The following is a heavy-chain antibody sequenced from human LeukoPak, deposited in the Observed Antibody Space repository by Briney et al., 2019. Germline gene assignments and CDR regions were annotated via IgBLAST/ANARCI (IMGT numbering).Heavy chain of an antibody. V-gene: IGHV3-9*01. D-gene: IGHD5-18*01. CDR2: VTWNSGSI. CDR3: AKVRGYSYGYFDY. Sequence: PGRSLRLSCAASGFTFDDYAMHWVRQAPGKGLEWVSGVTWNSGSIDYADSVKGRFTISRDNAKNSLYLQMNSLRPEDTALYYCAKVRGYSYGYFDYWGQGTLVTVSS. CDR1: GFTFDDYA. J-gene: IGHJ4*02.